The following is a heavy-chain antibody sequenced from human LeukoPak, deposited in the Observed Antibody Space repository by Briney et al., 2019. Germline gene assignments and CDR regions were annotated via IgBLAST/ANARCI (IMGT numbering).Heavy chain of an antibody. J-gene: IGHJ3*02. V-gene: IGHV4-34*01. CDR2: VNESGRS. CDR1: GGSLSGYS. Sequence: SETLSLTCSVSGGSLSGYSWTWIRQSPGNRLEWIGEVNESGRSKYSPSLKSRVTISRDTSKKQFSLDLRSLTAADSAVYYCARSQAVWAAPGFDNWGQGTMVTVS. CDR3: ARSQAVWAAPGFDN. D-gene: IGHD6-19*01.